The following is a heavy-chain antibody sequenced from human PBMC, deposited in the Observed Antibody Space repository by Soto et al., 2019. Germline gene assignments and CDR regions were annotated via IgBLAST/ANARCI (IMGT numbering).Heavy chain of an antibody. V-gene: IGHV4-30-4*01. J-gene: IGHJ5*02. CDR2: IYYSGST. CDR1: GGSISSGDYY. D-gene: IGHD4-4*01. Sequence: NPSETLSLTCTVSGGSISSGDYYWSWIRQPPGKGLEWIGYIYYSGSTYYNPSLKGRVTISVDTSKNQFSLKLSSVTAADTAVYYCARDSTVTNPLELPTPNWFDPWGQGTLVTVSS. CDR3: ARDSTVTNPLELPTPNWFDP.